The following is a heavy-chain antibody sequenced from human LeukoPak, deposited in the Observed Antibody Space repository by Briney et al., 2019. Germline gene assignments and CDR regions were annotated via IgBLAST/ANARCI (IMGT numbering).Heavy chain of an antibody. CDR3: ASSIVVVPVTSAVGFDY. V-gene: IGHV1-46*01. Sequence: ASVKVSCKASGYTFTSYYMHWVRQAPGQGLEWMGIINPSGGSTSYAQKFQGRVTMTRDMSTSTVYMELSSLRFEDTAVYYCASSIVVVPVTSAVGFDYWGQGTLVTVSS. J-gene: IGHJ4*02. CDR1: GYTFTSYY. CDR2: INPSGGST. D-gene: IGHD2-2*01.